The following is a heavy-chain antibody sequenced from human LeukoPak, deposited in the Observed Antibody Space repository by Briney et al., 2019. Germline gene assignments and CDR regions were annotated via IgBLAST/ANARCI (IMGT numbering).Heavy chain of an antibody. CDR3: ARFAFCGANCWYYFDH. Sequence: SDTLALTRTVSGDPIRCYYWSWVRQSPEKGPEGVGTIYSSGGTLQNPSLQSRVTTPLDRSKSQFSLKLSSVTAADMAVYYCARFAFCGANCWYYFDHWGPGALITVSS. J-gene: IGHJ4*02. V-gene: IGHV4-4*09. D-gene: IGHD2-21*02. CDR1: GDPIRCYY. CDR2: IYSSGGT.